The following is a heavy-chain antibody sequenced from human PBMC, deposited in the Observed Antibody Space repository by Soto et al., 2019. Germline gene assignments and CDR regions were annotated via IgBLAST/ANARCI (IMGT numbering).Heavy chain of an antibody. CDR1: GGSISSGGYS. CDR3: ASAPHYYYDSSGYSAEYLKH. V-gene: IGHV4-30-2*01. J-gene: IGHJ1*01. CDR2: IYHSGST. D-gene: IGHD3-22*01. Sequence: TSETLSLTCAVSGGSISSGGYSWSWIRQPPGKGLERIGYIYHSGSTYYNPSLKSRVTISVDRSKNQFSLKLSSVTAADTAVYFCASAPHYYYDSSGYSAEYLKHWGQGALVTVSS.